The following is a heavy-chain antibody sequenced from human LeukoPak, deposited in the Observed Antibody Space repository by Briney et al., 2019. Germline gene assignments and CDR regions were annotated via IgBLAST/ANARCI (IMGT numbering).Heavy chain of an antibody. J-gene: IGHJ4*02. CDR1: GYTFTGYY. CDR3: ASTLRFLEWLGY. CDR2: INPNSGGT. D-gene: IGHD3-3*01. Sequence: ASVMVSCKASGYTFTGYYMHWVRQAPGQGLEWMGRINPNSGGTNYAQKFQGRVTMTRDTSISTAYMELSRLRSDDTAVYYCASTLRFLEWLGYWGQGTLVTVSS. V-gene: IGHV1-2*06.